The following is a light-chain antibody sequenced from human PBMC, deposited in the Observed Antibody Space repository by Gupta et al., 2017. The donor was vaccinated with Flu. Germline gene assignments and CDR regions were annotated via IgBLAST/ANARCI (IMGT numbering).Light chain of an antibody. Sequence: HSVLTQPPSASGTPGQRVTISCSVSTSNIGTYTVNWYQHLPGTAPKLLIYNINQRPSGVPDRFSGSKSGTSASLAISGLQSEDEADYYCAAWDDSLNGRVFGGGTKLTVL. V-gene: IGLV1-44*01. CDR1: TSNIGTYT. J-gene: IGLJ3*02. CDR2: NIN. CDR3: AAWDDSLNGRV.